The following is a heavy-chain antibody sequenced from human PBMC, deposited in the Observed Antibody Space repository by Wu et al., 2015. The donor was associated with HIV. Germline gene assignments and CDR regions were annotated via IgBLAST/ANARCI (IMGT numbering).Heavy chain of an antibody. Sequence: QVQLQQWGAGLLKPSETLSLTCAVYGGSFSGYYWSWIRQPPGKGLEWIGEINHSGSTNYNPSLKSRVTISVDTSKNQFSLKLSSVTAADTAVYYCARVRRIMVTFGGVIGLGYWGQGALVTVSS. D-gene: IGHD3-16*01. CDR3: ARVRRIMVTFGGVIGLGY. CDR2: INHSGST. CDR1: GGSFSGYY. V-gene: IGHV4-34*01. J-gene: IGHJ4*02.